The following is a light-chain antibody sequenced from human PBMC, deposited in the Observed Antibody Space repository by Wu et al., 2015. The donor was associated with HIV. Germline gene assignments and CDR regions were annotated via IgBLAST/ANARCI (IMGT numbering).Light chain of an antibody. V-gene: IGKV3D-20*02. CDR3: QQGSNWPLT. Sequence: DILLTQSPGTLSLSPGERATLSCRASQSVTSNYLAWYQQKPGQAPRLLIYATSNRATGIPDRISGSGSGTLFTLTISRLEPEDSAVYYCQQGSNWPLTFGQGTRLEIK. J-gene: IGKJ5*01. CDR1: QSVTSNY. CDR2: ATS.